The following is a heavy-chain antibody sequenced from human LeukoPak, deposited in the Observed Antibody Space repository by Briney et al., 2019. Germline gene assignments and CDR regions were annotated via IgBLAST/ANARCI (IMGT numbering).Heavy chain of an antibody. CDR2: ISDSGGRT. D-gene: IGHD6-19*01. CDR1: GITLTNYG. Sequence: GGSLRLSCAVSGITLTNYGMSWVRQAPGKGLEWVAGISDSGGRTIYADSVKGRFTISRDNSKNTFYLQMNSLRAEDTALYYCAKGSGSGWYGWFAPWGQGTLVTVSS. CDR3: AKGSGSGWYGWFAP. J-gene: IGHJ5*02. V-gene: IGHV3-23*01.